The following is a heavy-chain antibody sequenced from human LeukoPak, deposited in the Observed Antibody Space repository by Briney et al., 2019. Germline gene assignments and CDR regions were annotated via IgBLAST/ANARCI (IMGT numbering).Heavy chain of an antibody. J-gene: IGHJ4*02. D-gene: IGHD6-19*01. CDR3: AKVYSSADYYFDY. CDR2: ISWNSGSI. CDR1: GFTFDDYA. Sequence: PGRSLRLSCAASGFTFDDYAMHWVRQAPGKGLEWVSGISWNSGSIGYADSVKGRFTISRDNAKNSLYLQMNSLRVEDTALYYCAKVYSSADYYFDYWGQGTLVTVSS. V-gene: IGHV3-9*01.